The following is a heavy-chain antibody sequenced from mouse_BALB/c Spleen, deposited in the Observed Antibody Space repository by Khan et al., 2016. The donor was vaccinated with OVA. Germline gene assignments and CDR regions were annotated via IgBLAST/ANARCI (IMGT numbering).Heavy chain of an antibody. D-gene: IGHD2-4*01. V-gene: IGHV1S29*02. Sequence: EVQLQQSGPELVNPGASVKISCKASGYTFTDYNMHWVKQSHGKSLAWIGSIYPYNGGTGYNQQFKSKATLTVDNSSSTAYMELRSLTSEDSAVYYCARSGNYDYDRFAYGGQGTLVTVSA. J-gene: IGHJ3*01. CDR2: IYPYNGGT. CDR3: ARSGNYDYDRFAY. CDR1: GYTFTDYN.